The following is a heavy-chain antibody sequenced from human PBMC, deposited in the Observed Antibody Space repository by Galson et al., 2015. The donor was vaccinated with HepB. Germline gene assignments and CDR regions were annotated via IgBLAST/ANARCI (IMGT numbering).Heavy chain of an antibody. CDR1: GYTFTSYD. CDR3: ARGPYSSGWYWGTDY. CDR2: MNPNSGNT. Sequence: SVKVSCKASGYTFTSYDINWVRQATGQGLEWMGWMNPNSGNTGYAQKFQGRVTVTRNTSISTAYMELSSLRSEDTAVYYCARGPYSSGWYWGTDYWGQGTLVTVSS. V-gene: IGHV1-8*01. D-gene: IGHD6-19*01. J-gene: IGHJ4*02.